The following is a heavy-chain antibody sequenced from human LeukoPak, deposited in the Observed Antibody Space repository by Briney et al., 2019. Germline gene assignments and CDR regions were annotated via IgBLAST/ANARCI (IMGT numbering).Heavy chain of an antibody. CDR3: ARRRDSGSLQHFDY. Sequence: TGGSLRLSCAASGFTFSDYYMSWIRQAPGKGLEWVSYISSSGTTIYYADSVKGRFTISRDNAKNSLYPQMNSLRAEDTAVYYCARRRDSGSLQHFDYWGQGTLVTVSS. CDR2: ISSSGTTI. V-gene: IGHV3-11*01. CDR1: GFTFSDYY. D-gene: IGHD1-26*01. J-gene: IGHJ4*02.